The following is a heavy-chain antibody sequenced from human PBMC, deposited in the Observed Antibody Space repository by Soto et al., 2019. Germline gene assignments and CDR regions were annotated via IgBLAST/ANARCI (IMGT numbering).Heavy chain of an antibody. CDR3: ARSADYYDSSGVFDY. J-gene: IGHJ4*02. V-gene: IGHV4-4*02. CDR1: CGSISSSNW. D-gene: IGHD3-22*01. Sequence: PSETLSLTCAFSCGSISSSNWWSWVRQPPGKGLEWIGEIYHSGSTNYNPSLKSRVTISVDKSKNQFSLKLSSVTAADTAVYYCARSADYYDSSGVFDYWGQGTLVTVSS. CDR2: IYHSGST.